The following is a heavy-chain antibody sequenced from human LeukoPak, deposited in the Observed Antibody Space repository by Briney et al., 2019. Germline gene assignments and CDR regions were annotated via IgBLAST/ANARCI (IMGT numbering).Heavy chain of an antibody. V-gene: IGHV3-48*04. CDR1: GFTFSGYD. J-gene: IGHJ6*02. CDR2: TSSSRRNI. Sequence: SAGSLRLSCAASGFTFSGYDMSWVRQAPGKGLEWVSYTSSSRRNIYYADSVKGRFTIARDNAKNSLHLQMNSLRAAEMAVYYCARLRYYGMDVWGQRTTVTVSS. CDR3: ARLRYYGMDV.